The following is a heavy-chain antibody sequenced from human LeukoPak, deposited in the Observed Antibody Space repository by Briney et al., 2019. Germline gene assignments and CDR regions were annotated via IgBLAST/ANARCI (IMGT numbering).Heavy chain of an antibody. Sequence: GGSLRLSCAASGFTFSSYGMHWVRQAPGKGLEWVAVIWYDGSNKYYADSVKGRFTISRDNPKNTLYLQMNSLRAEDTAVYYCARDYDFWSGYYKGGEDYFDYWGQGTLVTVSS. CDR2: IWYDGSNK. CDR1: GFTFSSYG. CDR3: ARDYDFWSGYYKGGEDYFDY. D-gene: IGHD3-3*01. V-gene: IGHV3-33*01. J-gene: IGHJ4*02.